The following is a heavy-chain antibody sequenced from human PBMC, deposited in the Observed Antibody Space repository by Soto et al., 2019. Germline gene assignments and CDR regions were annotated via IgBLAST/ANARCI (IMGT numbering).Heavy chain of an antibody. J-gene: IGHJ4*02. CDR3: ARQGGDLGAFDY. D-gene: IGHD4-17*01. V-gene: IGHV5-51*01. CDR2: IYPGDSDT. Sequence: GEYLNLSCTGSGYRFTSYWIGWVRQLPGKGLEWMGIIYPGDSDTRYSPSFQGQVTISADKSISTAYLQWSSLKASDTAMYYCARQGGDLGAFDYWGQGTLVTVSS. CDR1: GYRFTSYW.